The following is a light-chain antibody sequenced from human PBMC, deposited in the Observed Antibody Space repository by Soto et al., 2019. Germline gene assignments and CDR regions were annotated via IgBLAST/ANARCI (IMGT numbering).Light chain of an antibody. CDR2: GAS. CDR3: QQYMSSVT. Sequence: EIVLTQSPGSLSLSPGQRATLSCRASQSVDSTFFAWYQKKPGQAPRLLIYGASKRDTGVPARFSGSGSGTDFTLTISRLEPEDLAVYYCQQYMSSVTFGQGTKVEI. J-gene: IGKJ1*01. V-gene: IGKV3-20*01. CDR1: QSVDSTF.